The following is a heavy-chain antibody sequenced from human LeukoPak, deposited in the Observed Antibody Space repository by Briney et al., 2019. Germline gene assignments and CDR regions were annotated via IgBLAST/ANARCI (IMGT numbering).Heavy chain of an antibody. CDR2: INHSGST. Sequence: SETPSLTCAVYGGSFSGYYWSWIRQPPGKGLEWIGEINHSGSTNYNPSLKSRVTISVDTSKNQFSLKLRSVTAADTAVYYCARVTGYTIEDYFDYWGQGTLVTVSS. V-gene: IGHV4-34*01. D-gene: IGHD3-9*01. J-gene: IGHJ4*02. CDR1: GGSFSGYY. CDR3: ARVTGYTIEDYFDY.